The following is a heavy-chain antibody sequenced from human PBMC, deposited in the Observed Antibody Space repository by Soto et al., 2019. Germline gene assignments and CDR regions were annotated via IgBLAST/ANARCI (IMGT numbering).Heavy chain of an antibody. J-gene: IGHJ6*02. CDR3: ARGKLYYDILTGYYIDYYYGMDV. Sequence: GASVKVFCKASGYTFTSYDINWVRQATGQGLEWMGWMNPNSGNTGYAQKFQGRVTMTRDTSISTAYMELSRLRSDDTAVYYCARGKLYYDILTGYYIDYYYGMDVWGQGTTVTVSS. CDR1: GYTFTSYD. CDR2: MNPNSGNT. D-gene: IGHD3-9*01. V-gene: IGHV1-8*01.